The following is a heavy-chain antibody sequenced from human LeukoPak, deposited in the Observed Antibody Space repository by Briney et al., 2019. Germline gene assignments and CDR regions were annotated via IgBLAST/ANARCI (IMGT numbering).Heavy chain of an antibody. CDR1: GGSFSGYY. V-gene: IGHV4-34*01. Sequence: SETLSLNCAVYGGSFSGYYWSWIRQPPGRGLEWIGEINHSGGTNYNPSLKSRVTISVDTSKNQFSLKLSSVTAADTAVYYCARWAHKYYYYYGMDVWGQGTTVTVSS. CDR3: ARWAHKYYYYYGMDV. CDR2: INHSGGT. J-gene: IGHJ6*02.